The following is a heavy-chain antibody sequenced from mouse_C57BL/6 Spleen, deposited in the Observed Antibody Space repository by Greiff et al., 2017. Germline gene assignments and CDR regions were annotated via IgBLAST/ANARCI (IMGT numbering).Heavy chain of an antibody. Sequence: ESGPGLVKPSQSLSLTCSVTGYSITSGYYWNWIRQFPGNKLEWMGYISYDGSNNYNPSLKNRISITRDTSKNQFFLKLISVTTEDTATYYCAREGYGSSYVAWFAYWGQGTLVTVSA. V-gene: IGHV3-6*01. CDR3: AREGYGSSYVAWFAY. D-gene: IGHD1-1*01. CDR2: ISYDGSN. J-gene: IGHJ3*01. CDR1: GYSITSGYY.